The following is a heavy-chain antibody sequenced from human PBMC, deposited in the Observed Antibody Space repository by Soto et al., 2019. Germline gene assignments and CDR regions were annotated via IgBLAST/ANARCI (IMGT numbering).Heavy chain of an antibody. V-gene: IGHV3-53*01. CDR2: IYSGGST. D-gene: IGHD2-15*01. J-gene: IGHJ1*01. CDR3: ARDRVESVYPEYFQH. Sequence: EVQLVESGGGLIQPGGSLRLSCAASGFTVSSNYMSWVRQAPGKVLEWVSVIYSGGSTYYADSVKGRFTISRDNSKNTLYLQMNSLRAEDTAVYYCARDRVESVYPEYFQHWRQGTLVTVSS. CDR1: GFTVSSNY.